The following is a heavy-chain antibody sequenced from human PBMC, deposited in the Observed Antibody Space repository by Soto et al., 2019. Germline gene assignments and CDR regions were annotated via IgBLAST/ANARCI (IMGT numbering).Heavy chain of an antibody. CDR1: VYGFTSYG. J-gene: IGHJ6*02. CDR2: ISAYNGNT. D-gene: IGHD3-3*01. Sequence: GASVEVSCKASVYGFTSYGSSWVRQAPGKGLEWMGWISAYNGNTNYAQKLQGRVTMTTDTSTSTAYMELRSLRSDDTAVYYCARDLSCFGCQPHYYYYYGMDVWGQGTTVTV. V-gene: IGHV1-18*01. CDR3: ARDLSCFGCQPHYYYYYGMDV.